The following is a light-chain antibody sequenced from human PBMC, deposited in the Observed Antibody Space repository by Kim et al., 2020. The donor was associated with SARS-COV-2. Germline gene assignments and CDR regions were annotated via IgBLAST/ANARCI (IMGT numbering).Light chain of an antibody. CDR1: NIGSKS. Sequence: APGKTARITCGGNNIGSKSVQWYQQKPGQAPVLVISYDSDRPSGIPERFSGSNSANTATLTISRVEAGDEADYYCQVWDSSSDHVVFGGGTQLTAL. CDR2: YDS. CDR3: QVWDSSSDHVV. V-gene: IGLV3-21*04. J-gene: IGLJ2*01.